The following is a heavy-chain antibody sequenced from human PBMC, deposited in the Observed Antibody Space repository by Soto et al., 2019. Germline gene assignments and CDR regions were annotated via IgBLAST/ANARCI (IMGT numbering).Heavy chain of an antibody. Sequence: GGSLRLSCAVAGFTFNDYAMSWVRQAPGKGLEWVSTISGSLGSAYYAASVEGRFTISGDNSNNTLYLQMNSLRVEDTATYYCAKDSRLPGFGLLIHAFDIWGHGT. V-gene: IGHV3-23*01. CDR2: ISGSLGSA. D-gene: IGHD3-3*01. CDR3: AKDSRLPGFGLLIHAFDI. J-gene: IGHJ3*02. CDR1: GFTFNDYA.